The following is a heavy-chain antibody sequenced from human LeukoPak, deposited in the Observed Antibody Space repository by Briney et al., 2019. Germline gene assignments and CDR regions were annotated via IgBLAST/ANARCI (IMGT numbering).Heavy chain of an antibody. CDR1: VDSVSSKSVS. CDR3: VRDFNWAFDY. V-gene: IGHV6-1*01. Sequence: SQTLSLTCAISVDSVSSKSVSWNWVRQSPSRGLEYRGRTRYRSTWNTFYSLSVQGRITINADTSRHQVSLRLNSVTPEDTALYYCVRDFNWAFDYWGQGTLVTVSS. D-gene: IGHD7-27*01. CDR2: TRYRSTWNT. J-gene: IGHJ4*02.